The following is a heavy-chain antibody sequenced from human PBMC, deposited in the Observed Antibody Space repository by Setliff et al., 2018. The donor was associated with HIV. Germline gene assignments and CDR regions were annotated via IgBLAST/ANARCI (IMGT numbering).Heavy chain of an antibody. Sequence: LSLTCAVSGASFVGDNHWSWIRQTPERGLEWIAYFMYTDIHYVNYLNYRNPSLASRLSISVDKSKNQSSLTLSSVTAADTAVYYCARARSDWYNVRPYYFDLWGQGTPGTVS. J-gene: IGHJ4*02. CDR1: GASFVGDNH. CDR2: FMYTDIHYVNYLN. CDR3: ARARSDWYNVRPYYFDL. V-gene: IGHV4-30-4*01. D-gene: IGHD6-19*01.